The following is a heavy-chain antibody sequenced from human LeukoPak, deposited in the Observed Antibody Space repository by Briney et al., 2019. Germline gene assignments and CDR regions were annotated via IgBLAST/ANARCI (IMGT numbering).Heavy chain of an antibody. D-gene: IGHD6-19*01. CDR3: ATGYSSGGDY. CDR1: GLTFSDYY. J-gene: IGHJ4*02. CDR2: ISSSSSYT. Sequence: GGSLRLSCAASGLTFSDYYMSWIRQAPGKGLEWVSYISSSSSYTNYADSVKGRFTISRDNAKNSLYLQMNSLRAEDTAVYYCATGYSSGGDYWGQGTLVTVPS. V-gene: IGHV3-11*06.